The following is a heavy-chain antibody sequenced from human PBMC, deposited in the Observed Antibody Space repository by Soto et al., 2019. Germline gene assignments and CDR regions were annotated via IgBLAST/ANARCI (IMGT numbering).Heavy chain of an antibody. D-gene: IGHD3-9*01. CDR2: ISAYNGNT. CDR3: AREPSDYDILTGFDY. J-gene: IGHJ4*02. V-gene: IGHV1-18*01. CDR1: GYTFTSYG. Sequence: QVQLVRSGAEVKKPGASVKVSCKASGYTFTSYGISWVRQAPGQGLEWMGWISAYNGNTNYAQKLQGRVTMTTDTSTSTAYMELRSLRSDDTAVYYCAREPSDYDILTGFDYWGQGTLVTVSS.